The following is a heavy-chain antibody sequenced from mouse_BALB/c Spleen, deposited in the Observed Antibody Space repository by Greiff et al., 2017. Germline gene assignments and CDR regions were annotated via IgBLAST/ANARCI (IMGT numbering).Heavy chain of an antibody. J-gene: IGHJ3*01. V-gene: IGHV1-80*01. Sequence: QVQLKQSGPELVRPGASVKMSCKASGYAFSSYWMNWVKQRPGQGLEWIGQIYPGDGDTNYNGKFKGKATLTADKSSSTAYMQLSSLTSEDSAVYFCARENDGYPFAYWGQGTLVTVSA. CDR2: IYPGDGDT. D-gene: IGHD2-3*01. CDR1: GYAFSSYW. CDR3: ARENDGYPFAY.